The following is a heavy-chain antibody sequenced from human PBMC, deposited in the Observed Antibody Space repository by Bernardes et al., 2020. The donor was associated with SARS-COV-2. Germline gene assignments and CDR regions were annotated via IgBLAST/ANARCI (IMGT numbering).Heavy chain of an antibody. J-gene: IGHJ6*02. Sequence: SEPLSLTCTVSGGPIGSHYWSWIRQSPGKGLEWIGNVYFTGNTNHNPSLRSRAIIGIDTSKSQFSLRLNSVTAADAAVYYCARDVFLGSSWDQSYYGMDVWGQGTTVTVSS. V-gene: IGHV4-59*11. D-gene: IGHD6-13*01. CDR2: VYFTGNT. CDR3: ARDVFLGSSWDQSYYGMDV. CDR1: GGPIGSHY.